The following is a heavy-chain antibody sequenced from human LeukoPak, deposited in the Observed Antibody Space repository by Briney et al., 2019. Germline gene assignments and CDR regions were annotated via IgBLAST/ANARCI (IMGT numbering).Heavy chain of an antibody. CDR1: GFTVSSTY. CDR3: ARDFMYNVNCAGC. CDR2: TYSGGST. J-gene: IGHJ4*02. D-gene: IGHD1-14*01. V-gene: IGHV3-66*01. Sequence: GGSLRLSCIASGFTVSSTYMSWVRQAPGRGLGWVSVTYSGGSTYYADSVKGRCTISRDNSKNTLYLQMNSLRAEDTAVYYCARDFMYNVNCAGCWGQGTLVTVSS.